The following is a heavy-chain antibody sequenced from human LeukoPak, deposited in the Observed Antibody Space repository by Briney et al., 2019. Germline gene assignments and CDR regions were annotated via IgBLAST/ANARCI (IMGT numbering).Heavy chain of an antibody. CDR1: GGSISSGIYY. CDR2: VYTSGST. CDR3: ARDIAAADNNWFDP. Sequence: PSQTLSLTCTVSGGSISSGIYYWTWIRQPAGKGLEWIGRVYTSGSTNYNPSLKSRVTISIDTSKNQFSLRLSSVTAADTAVYYCARDIAAADNNWFDPWGQGTLVTVSS. J-gene: IGHJ5*02. D-gene: IGHD6-13*01. V-gene: IGHV4-61*02.